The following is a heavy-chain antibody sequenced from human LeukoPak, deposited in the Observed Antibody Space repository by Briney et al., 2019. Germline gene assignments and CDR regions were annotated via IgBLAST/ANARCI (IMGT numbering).Heavy chain of an antibody. CDR1: GFSFSDYA. J-gene: IGHJ4*02. Sequence: GGSLRLSCAASGFSFSDYAMTWVRQAPGKGLGWVSTISSGDGITYYADSVKGRFTISRDDSKNTLYLQMNSLRAEDTAVYYCARGAYYYEDWGQGTLVTVSS. V-gene: IGHV3-23*01. CDR2: ISSGDGIT. CDR3: ARGAYYYED. D-gene: IGHD3-22*01.